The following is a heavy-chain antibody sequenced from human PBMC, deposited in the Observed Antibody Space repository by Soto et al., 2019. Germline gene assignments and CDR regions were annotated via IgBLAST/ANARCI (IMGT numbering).Heavy chain of an antibody. V-gene: IGHV4-34*01. Sequence: QVQLQEWGAGLLKPTETLSLTCAVYGGSFSGYNWSWIRHAPGKGLEWTGEVSHTGSTDYNPSLMSRVTISIDTSKSQFSLKLSSVTAADTAVYYCARGPYGSGIRSPYYFYYMGVWGKGTTVTVSS. CDR2: VSHTGST. CDR1: GGSFSGYN. CDR3: ARGPYGSGIRSPYYFYYMGV. D-gene: IGHD3-10*01. J-gene: IGHJ6*03.